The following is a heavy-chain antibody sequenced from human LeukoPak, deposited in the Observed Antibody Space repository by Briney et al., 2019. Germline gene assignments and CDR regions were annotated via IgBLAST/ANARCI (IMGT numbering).Heavy chain of an antibody. V-gene: IGHV3-21*01. CDR1: GFTSSSYT. CDR3: ARAGGGYDDYIWGDYRYSFDY. Sequence: GGSLRLSCEVSGFTSSSYTMNWVRQAPGKGLEWVASISTYGTYIYYGDSLRGRFSISRDNAKNSLYLQMKRLRAEDTAVYFWARAGGGYDDYIWGDYRYSFDYWGQGTPVTVSS. J-gene: IGHJ4*02. CDR2: ISTYGTYI. D-gene: IGHD3-16*02.